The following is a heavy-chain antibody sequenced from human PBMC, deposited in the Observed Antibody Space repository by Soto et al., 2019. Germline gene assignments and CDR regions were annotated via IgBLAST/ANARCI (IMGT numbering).Heavy chain of an antibody. J-gene: IGHJ3*02. Sequence: GATLRLTCSASGITLSRNYMSWVRQAPGKGLEWFSSISSSSTIYYAASVKGRFTISRDNAKNSLYLQMNSLRAEDTAVYYCARDRYYYNSSGYYYVPGAFDIWGQRTMVTVSS. D-gene: IGHD3-22*01. V-gene: IGHV3-48*01. CDR3: ARDRYYYNSSGYYYVPGAFDI. CDR2: ISSSSTI. CDR1: GITLSRNY.